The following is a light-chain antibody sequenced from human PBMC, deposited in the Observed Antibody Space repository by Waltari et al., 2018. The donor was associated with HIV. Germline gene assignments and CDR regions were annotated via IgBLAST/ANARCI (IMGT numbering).Light chain of an antibody. V-gene: IGLV3-21*02. CDR2: NGS. J-gene: IGLJ1*01. Sequence: SYVLTQSPSVSVAPGQTASSTCGGNNIGSKSVHWYQQKAGQAPVLVVYNGSDRPSGIPERFSGSRSGNTATLPISRVEAGEEADYYCHVWDRSSDHHVFGPGTKVTVL. CDR3: HVWDRSSDHHV. CDR1: NIGSKS.